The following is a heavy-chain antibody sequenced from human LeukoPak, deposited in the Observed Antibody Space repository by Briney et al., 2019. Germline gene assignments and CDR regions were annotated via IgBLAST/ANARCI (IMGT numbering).Heavy chain of an antibody. CDR3: ARDLYITGTTSHFDY. V-gene: IGHV3-33*01. CDR1: GFTFSSYG. J-gene: IGHJ4*02. Sequence: PGRSLRLSCAASGFTFSSYGMHWVRQAPGKGLEWVAVIWYDGSNKYYADSVKGRFTISRDNSKNTLYLQMNSLRAEDTAVYYCARDLYITGTTSHFDYWGQGTLVTVSS. D-gene: IGHD1-7*01. CDR2: IWYDGSNK.